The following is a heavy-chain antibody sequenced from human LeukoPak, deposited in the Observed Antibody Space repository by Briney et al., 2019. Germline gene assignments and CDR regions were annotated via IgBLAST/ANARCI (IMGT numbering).Heavy chain of an antibody. CDR2: FDPEDGET. Sequence: GASVKVSCKVSGYTLTELSMHWVRQAPGKGLEWMGGFDPEDGETIYAQKFQGRVTMTEDTSTDTAYMELSSLRSEDTAVYYCAMVRGVLDIVPAAADWFDPWGQGTLVTVSS. V-gene: IGHV1-24*01. J-gene: IGHJ5*02. CDR3: AMVRGVLDIVPAAADWFDP. D-gene: IGHD3-10*01. CDR1: GYTLTELS.